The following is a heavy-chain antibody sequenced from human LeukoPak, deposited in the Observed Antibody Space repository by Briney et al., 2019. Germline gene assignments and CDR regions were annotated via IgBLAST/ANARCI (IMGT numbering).Heavy chain of an antibody. D-gene: IGHD1/OR15-1a*01. CDR2: INQDGGTK. Sequence: GGSLRLSCADSGFTFTTYYMSWVRQAPGKGLEWVANINQDGGTKYYVDSVKGRFTISRDNAINSVFLQMNSLRAEDTAVYYCARENWTNDFWGQGTLVTVSP. J-gene: IGHJ4*02. CDR1: GFTFTTYY. V-gene: IGHV3-7*01. CDR3: ARENWTNDF.